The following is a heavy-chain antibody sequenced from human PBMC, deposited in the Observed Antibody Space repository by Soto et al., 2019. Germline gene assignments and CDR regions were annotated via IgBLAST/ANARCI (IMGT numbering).Heavy chain of an antibody. D-gene: IGHD3-3*01. CDR3: ARDATIFGVIIMKYYYYGMDV. V-gene: IGHV3-7*01. CDR2: IKQDGSEK. CDR1: GFTFSSYW. J-gene: IGHJ6*02. Sequence: GGSLRLSCAASGFTFSSYWMSWVRQAPGKGLEWVANIKQDGSEKYYVDSVKGRFTISRDNAKNSLYLQMNSLRAEDTAVYYCARDATIFGVIIMKYYYYGMDVWGQGTTVTVSS.